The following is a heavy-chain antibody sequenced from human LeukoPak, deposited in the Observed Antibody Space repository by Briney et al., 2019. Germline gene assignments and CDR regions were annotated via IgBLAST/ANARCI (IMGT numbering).Heavy chain of an antibody. Sequence: GGSLRLSCAASGFTFSSYAMSWVRQAPGKGLEWVSAISGSGGSTYYADSVKGRFTISRDNSKNTLYLQMNSLRAEDTAVYYCAKPGRVELRLSSAHSKWGQGTLVTVPS. CDR3: AKPGRVELRLSSAHSK. CDR1: GFTFSSYA. V-gene: IGHV3-23*01. D-gene: IGHD1-26*01. J-gene: IGHJ4*02. CDR2: ISGSGGST.